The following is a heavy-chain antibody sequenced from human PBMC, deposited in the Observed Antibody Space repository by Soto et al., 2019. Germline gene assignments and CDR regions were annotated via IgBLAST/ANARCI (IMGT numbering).Heavy chain of an antibody. CDR3: ARRSSSWYFDY. CDR2: ISGSDGST. D-gene: IGHD6-13*01. V-gene: IGHV3-23*01. CDR1: GFTISSYA. J-gene: IGHJ4*02. Sequence: GGSLRLSCAASGFTISSYAMNWVRQAPGKGLEWVSVISGSDGSTYYADSVKGRFTISRDNSKNTLNLQMNSLRAEDTAAYYCARRSSSWYFDYWGQGTLVTVSS.